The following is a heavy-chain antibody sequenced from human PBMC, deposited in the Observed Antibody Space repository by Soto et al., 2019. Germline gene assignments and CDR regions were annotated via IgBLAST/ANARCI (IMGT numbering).Heavy chain of an antibody. CDR1: GFTFRSYA. CDR2: ISYDGSNK. J-gene: IGHJ4*02. D-gene: IGHD3-3*01. V-gene: IGHV3-30-3*01. Sequence: QVQLVESGGGVVQPGRSLRLSCAASGFTFRSYAMHWVRQAPGKGLEWVAVISYDGSNKYYADSVKGRFTIYRDNSKNTLYLQMNSLRAEDTAVYYCSRDPGLEWLSPIDYWGQGTLVTVSS. CDR3: SRDPGLEWLSPIDY.